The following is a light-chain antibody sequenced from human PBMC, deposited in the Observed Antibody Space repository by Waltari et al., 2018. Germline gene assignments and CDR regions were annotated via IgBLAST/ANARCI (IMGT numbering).Light chain of an antibody. J-gene: IGKJ1*01. CDR3: QQYGSLSWT. Sequence: EIVLTQSPGTLSLSPGERATLSCRSSLSVSSSYLAWYQQKPGQTPRLLIYGASSRATGIPDRFSGSGSGTDFTLTISRLEPEDFAVYYCQQYGSLSWTFGQGTKVEIK. CDR1: LSVSSSY. V-gene: IGKV3-20*01. CDR2: GAS.